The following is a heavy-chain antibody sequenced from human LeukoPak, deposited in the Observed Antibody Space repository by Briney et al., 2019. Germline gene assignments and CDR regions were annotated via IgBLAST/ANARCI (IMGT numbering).Heavy chain of an antibody. J-gene: IGHJ2*01. V-gene: IGHV4-34*01. CDR2: INHSGST. Sequence: TSETLSLTCAVYGGSFSGYYWSWIRQPPGKGLEWIGEINHSGSTNYNPSLKSRVTISVDTSKNQFSLKLSSVTAADTAVYYCARLDVELDVWYFDLWGRGTLVTVSS. D-gene: IGHD3-10*01. CDR1: GGSFSGYY. CDR3: ARLDVELDVWYFDL.